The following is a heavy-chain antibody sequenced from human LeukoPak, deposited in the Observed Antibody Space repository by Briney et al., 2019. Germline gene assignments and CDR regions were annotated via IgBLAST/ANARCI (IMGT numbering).Heavy chain of an antibody. V-gene: IGHV5-51*01. CDR3: ARQSGDVIEKYYFDY. Sequence: GASMKFSSKASAYSSTSYCIGRLSQMPGKNLQEMVVIYPGDSDTRYSPSFQGQVTISADKSISTAYLQWSSLKASDTAMYYCARQSGDVIEKYYFDYWGQGTLVTVSS. CDR2: IYPGDSDT. J-gene: IGHJ4*02. D-gene: IGHD1-26*01. CDR1: AYSSTSYC.